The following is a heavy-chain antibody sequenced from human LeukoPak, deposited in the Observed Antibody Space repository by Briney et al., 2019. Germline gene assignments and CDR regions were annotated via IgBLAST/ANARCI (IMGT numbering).Heavy chain of an antibody. CDR2: IYPGDSET. D-gene: IGHD3-10*02. Sequence: GESLKISCKGSGYSFTTYRIGWVRQMPGKGLEWMGIIYPGDSETTYGPSFQGLVTISADKSINTAYLQWSSLKASDTAIYYCARAMSGSNIYYVFDFWGQGTLVTVSS. CDR3: ARAMSGSNIYYVFDF. CDR1: GYSFTTYR. V-gene: IGHV5-51*01. J-gene: IGHJ4*02.